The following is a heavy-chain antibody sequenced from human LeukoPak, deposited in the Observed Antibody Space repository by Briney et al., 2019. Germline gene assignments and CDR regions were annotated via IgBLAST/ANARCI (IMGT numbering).Heavy chain of an antibody. Sequence: GASVKVSCKASVYTCTSYDINWVRQATGQGLEWMGWMNPGSGNTGYAQKFQGRVTMTRNTFISTAYMELSSLRSEDTAVYYCARAVGSYTMFDPWGQGTLVTVSS. CDR3: ARAVGSYTMFDP. CDR2: MNPGSGNT. V-gene: IGHV1-8*01. J-gene: IGHJ5*02. D-gene: IGHD3-10*01. CDR1: VYTCTSYD.